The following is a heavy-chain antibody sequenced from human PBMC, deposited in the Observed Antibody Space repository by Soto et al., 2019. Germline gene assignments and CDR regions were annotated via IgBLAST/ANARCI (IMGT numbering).Heavy chain of an antibody. J-gene: IGHJ6*03. CDR2: ISGSGGST. D-gene: IGHD3-10*01. Sequence: PGGSLRLSCAASGFTFSSYAMSWVRQAPGKGLEWVSAISGSGGSTYYADSVKGRFTISRDNSKNTLYLQMNSLRAEDTAVYYCAKGFGEHRYYYYYYMDVWGKGTTVTVSS. CDR3: AKGFGEHRYYYYYYMDV. V-gene: IGHV3-23*01. CDR1: GFTFSSYA.